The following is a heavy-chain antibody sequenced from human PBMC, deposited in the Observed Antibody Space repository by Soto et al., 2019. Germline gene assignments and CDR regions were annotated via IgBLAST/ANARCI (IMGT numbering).Heavy chain of an antibody. CDR1: GYTFTSYY. CDR3: ARTLRGERNYYYYYGMDV. Sequence: ASVKVSCKASGYTFTSYYMHWVRQAPGQGLEWMGIINPSGGSTSYAQKFQGRVTMTGDTSTSTVYMELSSLRSEDTAVYYCARTLRGERNYYYYYGMDVWGQGTTVTV. D-gene: IGHD3-10*01. V-gene: IGHV1-46*01. J-gene: IGHJ6*02. CDR2: INPSGGST.